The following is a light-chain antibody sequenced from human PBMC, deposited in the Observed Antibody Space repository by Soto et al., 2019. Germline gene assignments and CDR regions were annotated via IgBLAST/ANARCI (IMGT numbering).Light chain of an antibody. CDR2: VAS. V-gene: IGKV1-39*01. J-gene: IGKJ2*01. CDR3: QQSYSNPYT. CDR1: QSIRTY. Sequence: IQMTQSPSSLSASVGERVTITCRASQSIRTYLNWYQQRPGKAPKVLIYVASTLQSGVPSRFSGSGSGTDFTLTINSLQPEEFALYYCQQSYSNPYTFGRGTRVELK.